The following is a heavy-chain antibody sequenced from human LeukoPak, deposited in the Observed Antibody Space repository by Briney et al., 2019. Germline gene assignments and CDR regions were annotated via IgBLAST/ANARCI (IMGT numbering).Heavy chain of an antibody. J-gene: IGHJ6*02. CDR1: GFTFSSCA. CDR3: AKGSRWLQLIGSYYYYGMDV. V-gene: IGHV3-30*04. CDR2: ISYDGSNK. D-gene: IGHD5-24*01. Sequence: GRSLRLSCAASGFTFSSCAMHWVRQAPGKGLEWVAVISYDGSNKYYADSVKGRFTISRDNSKNTLYLQMNSLRAEDTAVYYCAKGSRWLQLIGSYYYYGMDVWGQGTTVTVSS.